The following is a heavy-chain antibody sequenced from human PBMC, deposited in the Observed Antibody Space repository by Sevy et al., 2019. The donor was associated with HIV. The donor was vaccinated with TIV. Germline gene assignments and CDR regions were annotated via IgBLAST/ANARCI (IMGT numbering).Heavy chain of an antibody. CDR1: GGSIKDYY. Sequence: SETLSLTCTVSGGSIKDYYYNWIRHPAGKGLEWIGRIYSSGSTNLNPSLKSRVTMSVDTSKSQFSLKLSSVTAADTALYYCASGGNLMISYYMDVWGKGTTVTVSS. J-gene: IGHJ6*03. CDR2: IYSSGST. V-gene: IGHV4-4*07. D-gene: IGHD3-16*01. CDR3: ASGGNLMISYYMDV.